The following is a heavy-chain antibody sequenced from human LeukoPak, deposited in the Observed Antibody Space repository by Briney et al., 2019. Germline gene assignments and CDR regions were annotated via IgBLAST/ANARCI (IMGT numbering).Heavy chain of an antibody. Sequence: ASVKVSCKASGYTFTGYYMHWVRQAPGQGLEWMGWINLNSGGTNYAQTFQGRVTMTRDTSISTAYMELSRLRSDDTAVYYCARERGRIQLWLQYYWGQGTLVTVSS. V-gene: IGHV1-2*02. D-gene: IGHD5-18*01. CDR3: ARERGRIQLWLQYY. CDR1: GYTFTGYY. CDR2: INLNSGGT. J-gene: IGHJ4*02.